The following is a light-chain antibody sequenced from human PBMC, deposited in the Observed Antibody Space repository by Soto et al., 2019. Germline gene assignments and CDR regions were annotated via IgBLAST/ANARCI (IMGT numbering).Light chain of an antibody. Sequence: QSVLTQPPSASGTPGQRVTISCSGSSSNIGSNYVYWYQQLPGTAPKLLIYSNNQRPSGVPDRFSGSKSGTSASLAISGLRSEDEADYYCAAWDDSLSGPGVFGGGTKVT. J-gene: IGLJ2*01. CDR3: AAWDDSLSGPGV. CDR2: SNN. V-gene: IGLV1-47*02. CDR1: SSNIGSNY.